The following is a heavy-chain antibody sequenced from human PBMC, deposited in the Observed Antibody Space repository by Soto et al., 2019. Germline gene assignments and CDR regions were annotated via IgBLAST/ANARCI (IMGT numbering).Heavy chain of an antibody. CDR2: INHSGST. J-gene: IGHJ4*02. CDR1: GGSFSGYY. V-gene: IGHV4-34*01. Sequence: ETLSLTCAVYGGSFSGYYWSWIRQPPGKGLEWIGEINHSGSTNYNPSLKSRVTISVDTSKNQFSLKLSSVTAADTAVYYCARSDTGYSSSLGLFDYWGQGTLVTVSS. CDR3: ARSDTGYSSSLGLFDY. D-gene: IGHD6-6*01.